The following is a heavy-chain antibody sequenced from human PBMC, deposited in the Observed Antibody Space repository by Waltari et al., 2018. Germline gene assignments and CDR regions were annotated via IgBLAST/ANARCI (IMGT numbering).Heavy chain of an antibody. CDR2: INVDGGDI. J-gene: IGHJ4*02. V-gene: IGHV3-74*01. CDR1: GFTFGDYW. D-gene: IGHD5-18*01. CDR3: ARKGGRGYPYGPFYYDY. Sequence: EVQLVESGGGLVQPGGSLRLSCEASGFTFGDYWMHWVRQVPGKGLEWVSSINVDGGDISYTDSVKGRFTISRDNAKNTVCLQLSSVTVEDTGVYFCARKGGRGYPYGPFYYDYWGQGTLVTVSS.